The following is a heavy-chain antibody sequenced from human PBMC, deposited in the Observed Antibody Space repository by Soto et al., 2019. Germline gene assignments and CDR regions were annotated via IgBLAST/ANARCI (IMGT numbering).Heavy chain of an antibody. Sequence: SETLSLTCTVSGGSISSSYWSWIRQPPGKGLEWIGYIYYSGSTNYNPSLKSRVTISVDTSNNQFSLKLSSVTAADTAVFYCARHGYDYGDSGNWFDPWGQGTLVTVSS. V-gene: IGHV4-59*08. CDR3: ARHGYDYGDSGNWFDP. CDR2: IYYSGST. J-gene: IGHJ5*02. D-gene: IGHD4-17*01. CDR1: GGSISSSY.